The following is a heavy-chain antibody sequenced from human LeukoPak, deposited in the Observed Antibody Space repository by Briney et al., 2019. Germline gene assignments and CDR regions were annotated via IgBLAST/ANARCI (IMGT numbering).Heavy chain of an antibody. CDR2: IYYSGST. J-gene: IGHJ5*02. CDR1: GGSISSGGYY. D-gene: IGHD6-13*01. Sequence: SETLSLTCTVSGGSISSGGYYWSWIRQHPGKGLEWLGYIYYSGSTYYNPSLKSRVTISVDTSKNQFSLKLSSVTAADTAVYYCAREGHSSSWYSGEYNWFDPWGQGTLVTVSS. V-gene: IGHV4-31*03. CDR3: AREGHSSSWYSGEYNWFDP.